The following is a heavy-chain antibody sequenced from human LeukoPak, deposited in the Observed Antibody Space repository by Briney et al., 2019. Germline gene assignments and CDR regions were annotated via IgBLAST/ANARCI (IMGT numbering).Heavy chain of an antibody. J-gene: IGHJ6*03. CDR2: IKQDGSEK. D-gene: IGHD3-22*01. CDR1: GFTFSSYW. CDR3: ARDRGSGYTYYYYYYMDV. Sequence: GGSLRLSCAASGFTFSSYWMSWVRQAPGKGLEWVANIKQDGSEKYYVDSVKGRFTISRDNAKNSLYLQMNSLRAEDTAVYYCARDRGSGYTYYYYYYMDVWGKGTTVTVSS. V-gene: IGHV3-7*01.